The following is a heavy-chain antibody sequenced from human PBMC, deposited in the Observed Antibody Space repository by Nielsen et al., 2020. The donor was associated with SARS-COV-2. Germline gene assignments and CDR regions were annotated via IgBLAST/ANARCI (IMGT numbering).Heavy chain of an antibody. CDR3: ARELPWGGGYYFDC. J-gene: IGHJ4*02. D-gene: IGHD2-21*01. Sequence: SETLSLTCTVSGDSISSGDYYWSWFRQHPGKGLEWIGHISYSGSTYYNSTLKSRVTISVDTSKNQFSLNLSSVTAADTAVYYCARELPWGGGYYFDCWGQGTLVTVSS. CDR2: ISYSGST. V-gene: IGHV4-31*03. CDR1: GDSISSGDYY.